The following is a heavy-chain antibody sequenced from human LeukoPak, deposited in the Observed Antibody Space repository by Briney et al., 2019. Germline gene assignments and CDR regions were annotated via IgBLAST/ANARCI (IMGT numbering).Heavy chain of an antibody. D-gene: IGHD4-17*01. CDR2: IIPILGIA. Sequence: GASVKVSCKASGGTFSSYAISWVRQAPGQGLEWMGRIIPILGIANYAQKFQGRVTITADKSTSTAYMELSSLRSEDTAVYYCARLTDQARGDYLYYYYGMDVWGQGTTVTVSS. CDR1: GGTFSSYA. V-gene: IGHV1-69*04. CDR3: ARLTDQARGDYLYYYYGMDV. J-gene: IGHJ6*02.